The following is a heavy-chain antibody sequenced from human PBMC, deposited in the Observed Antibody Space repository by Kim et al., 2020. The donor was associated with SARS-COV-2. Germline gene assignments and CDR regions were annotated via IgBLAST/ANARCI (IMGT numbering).Heavy chain of an antibody. J-gene: IGHJ5*02. D-gene: IGHD6-13*01. CDR1: GGSFSGYY. CDR3: PRGWYSSSWYGPAARLATFPP. CDR2: INHSGST. Sequence: SETLSLTCAVYGGSFSGYYWSWIRQPPGKGLEWIGEINHSGSTNYNPSLKSRVTISVDTSKNPFSLKLSSVTAADTAVYYCPRGWYSSSWYGPAARLATFPPCGQGALVTLSS. V-gene: IGHV4-34*01.